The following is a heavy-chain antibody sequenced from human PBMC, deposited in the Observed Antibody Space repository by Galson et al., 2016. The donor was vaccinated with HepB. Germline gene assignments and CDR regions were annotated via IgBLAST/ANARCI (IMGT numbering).Heavy chain of an antibody. V-gene: IGHV3-69-1*01. CDR2: MSSGGTI. Sequence: SLRLSCAAPGFSFYDEYFDWVRQAPGKGLEWVSYMSSGGTIYYADSVKGRFTISRDNAKKSLYLQMNSLRAEDTAVYYCARDGKRGYDMDVWGQGTTVIVSS. D-gene: IGHD1-26*01. CDR3: ARDGKRGYDMDV. J-gene: IGHJ6*02. CDR1: GFSFYDEY.